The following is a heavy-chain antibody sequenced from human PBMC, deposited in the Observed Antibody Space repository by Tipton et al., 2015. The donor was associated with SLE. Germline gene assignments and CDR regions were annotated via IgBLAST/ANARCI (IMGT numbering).Heavy chain of an antibody. CDR1: GYRFTTYW. Sequence: VQLVQSGSEVKKPGESLKISCKGSGYRFTTYWIGWVRQMPGKGLEWMGTIYPADSDTRYSPSFQGQVTFSADKSISTAYLQWSSLKASDTAMYYCARGDYFDSRGSFDYCGQGTLVTVSS. D-gene: IGHD3-22*01. CDR2: IYPADSDT. CDR3: ARGDYFDSRGSFDY. J-gene: IGHJ4*02. V-gene: IGHV5-51*03.